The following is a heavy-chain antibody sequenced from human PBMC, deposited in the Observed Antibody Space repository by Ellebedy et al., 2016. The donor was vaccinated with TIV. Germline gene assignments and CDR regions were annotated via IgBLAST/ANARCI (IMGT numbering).Heavy chain of an antibody. CDR1: GYTFTSYG. J-gene: IGHJ4*02. V-gene: IGHV1-18*01. D-gene: IGHD2-2*01. CDR3: ARDFMGYCSSTSCYGGGY. Sequence: ASVKVSCXASGYTFTSYGISWVRQAPGQGLEWMGWISAYNGNTNYAQKLQGRVTMTTDTSTSTAYMELRSLRSDDTAVYYCARDFMGYCSSTSCYGGGYWGQGTLVTVSS. CDR2: ISAYNGNT.